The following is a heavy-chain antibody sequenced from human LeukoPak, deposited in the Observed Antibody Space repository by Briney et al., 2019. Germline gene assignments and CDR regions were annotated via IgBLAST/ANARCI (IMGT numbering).Heavy chain of an antibody. CDR3: ARGPYCSSTSCSQPNWFDP. Sequence: GESLKISCQGSGYSFTSYWIGWVRQMPGKGLEWMGIIYPGDSDTRYSPSFQGQVTISADKSISTAYLQWSSLKASDTAMYYCARGPYCSSTSCSQPNWFDPWGQGTLVTVSS. CDR2: IYPGDSDT. V-gene: IGHV5-51*01. CDR1: GYSFTSYW. J-gene: IGHJ5*02. D-gene: IGHD2-2*01.